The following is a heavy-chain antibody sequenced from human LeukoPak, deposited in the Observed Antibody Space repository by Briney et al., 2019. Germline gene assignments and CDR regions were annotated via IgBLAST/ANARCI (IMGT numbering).Heavy chain of an antibody. D-gene: IGHD3-10*01. CDR1: GFTFSSYG. J-gene: IGHJ4*02. Sequence: TGGSLRLSCAASGFTFSSYGMHWVRQAPGKGLEWVAFIRYDGSNKYYADSVKGRFTISRDNSKNTLYLQMNSLRAEDTAVYYCAKDQDYYGSGSYYNVLDYWGQGTLVTVSS. CDR2: IRYDGSNK. CDR3: AKDQDYYGSGSYYNVLDY. V-gene: IGHV3-30*02.